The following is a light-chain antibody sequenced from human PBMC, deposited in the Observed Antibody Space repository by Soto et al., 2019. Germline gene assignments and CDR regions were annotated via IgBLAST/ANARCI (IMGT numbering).Light chain of an antibody. CDR3: SSYTGSSTLVV. V-gene: IGLV2-14*01. J-gene: IGLJ2*01. CDR1: SSDVDSYNY. CDR2: DVS. Sequence: QSALTQPASVSGSPGQSITISCTGTSSDVDSYNYVSWYQQHPGKAPKLIIYDVSNRPSGVSNHFSGSKSGNTASLTISGLQAAEEADDYCSSYTGSSTLVVFGGGTQVTVL.